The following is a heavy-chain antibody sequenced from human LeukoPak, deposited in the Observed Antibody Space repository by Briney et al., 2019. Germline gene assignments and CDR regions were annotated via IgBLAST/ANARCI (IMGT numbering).Heavy chain of an antibody. CDR3: ARLAYSSGPDY. V-gene: IGHV3-21*01. CDR1: GFTFSSYS. CDR2: ISSSSSYI. D-gene: IGHD6-19*01. Sequence: GGSLRLSCAASGFTFSSYSMTWVRQAPGKGLEWVSSISSSSSYIYYADSVKGRFTISRDNAKNSLYLQMNSLRAEDTAVYYCARLAYSSGPDYWGQGTLVTVSS. J-gene: IGHJ4*02.